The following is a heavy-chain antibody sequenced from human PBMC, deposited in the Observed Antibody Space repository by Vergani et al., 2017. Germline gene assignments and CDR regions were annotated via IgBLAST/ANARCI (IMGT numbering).Heavy chain of an antibody. J-gene: IGHJ6*03. CDR3: AKGGVGADTRYYYMDV. CDR2: LSASDRRT. D-gene: IGHD1-26*01. Sequence: EVQLLESGGGLVQPGGSLRLSCAASGFTFIMHAMSWVRQAPGKGLEWVSTLSASDRRTHYADSVKGRFTISRDNSKNTLFLHMNSLRPEDTAVYYCAKGGVGADTRYYYMDVWGKGTTVTVSS. CDR1: GFTFIMHA. V-gene: IGHV3-23*01.